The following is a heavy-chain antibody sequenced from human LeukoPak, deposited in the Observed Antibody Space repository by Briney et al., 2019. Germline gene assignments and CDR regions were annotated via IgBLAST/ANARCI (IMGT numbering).Heavy chain of an antibody. V-gene: IGHV1-46*01. CDR3: ARDKTTNGAFDI. Sequence: ASVKVSCKASGGTFSSYAISWVRQAPGQGLEWMGIINPSGGSTSYAQKFQGRVTMTRDTSTSTVYMELSSLRSEDTAVYYCARDKTTNGAFDIWGQGTMVTVSS. CDR2: INPSGGST. J-gene: IGHJ3*02. CDR1: GGTFSSYA. D-gene: IGHD4-17*01.